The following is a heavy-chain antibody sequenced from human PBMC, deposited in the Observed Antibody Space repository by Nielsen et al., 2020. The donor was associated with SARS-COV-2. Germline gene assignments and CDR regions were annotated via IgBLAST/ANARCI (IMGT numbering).Heavy chain of an antibody. Sequence: GESLKISCAASGFTFSSYGMHWVRQAPGKGLEWVAVISYDGSNKYYADSVKGRFTISRDNSKNTLYLQMNSLRAEDTAVYYCAREKNPLEWLLREGGAFDIWGQGTMVTVSS. V-gene: IGHV3-30*03. CDR2: ISYDGSNK. CDR3: AREKNPLEWLLREGGAFDI. CDR1: GFTFSSYG. J-gene: IGHJ3*02. D-gene: IGHD3-3*01.